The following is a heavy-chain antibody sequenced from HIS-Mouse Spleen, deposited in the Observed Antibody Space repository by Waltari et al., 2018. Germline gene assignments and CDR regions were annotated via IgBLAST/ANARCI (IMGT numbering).Heavy chain of an antibody. V-gene: IGHV4-39*07. Sequence: QLQLQESGTGLVKPSETLSLTCTVSGGSISSSSYYWGWIRQPPGKGLEWIGSIYYSGSTYYNPSLKSRVTISVDTSKNQFSLKLSSATAADTAVYYCAREIPYSSSWYDWYFDLWGRGTLVTVSS. D-gene: IGHD6-13*01. J-gene: IGHJ2*01. CDR2: IYYSGST. CDR1: GGSISSSSYY. CDR3: AREIPYSSSWYDWYFDL.